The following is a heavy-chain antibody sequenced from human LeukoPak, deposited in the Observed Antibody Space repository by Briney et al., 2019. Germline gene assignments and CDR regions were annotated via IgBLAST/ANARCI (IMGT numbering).Heavy chain of an antibody. CDR1: GYTFTGYY. V-gene: IGHV1-2*06. CDR2: INPNSGGT. J-gene: IGHJ4*02. CDR3: ARGLSGATIVY. Sequence: ASVKVSCKTSGYTFTGYYMHWVRQAPGQGLEWMGRINPNSGGTNYAQMFQGRVTMTRDTSISTAYMELSRLRSDDTAVYYCARGLSGATIVYWGQGTLVTVSS. D-gene: IGHD1-26*01.